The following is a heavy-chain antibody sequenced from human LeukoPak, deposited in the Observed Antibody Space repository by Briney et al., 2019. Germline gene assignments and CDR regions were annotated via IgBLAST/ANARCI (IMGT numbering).Heavy chain of an antibody. CDR1: GYTFTDYY. D-gene: IGHD4-17*01. CDR3: ATTAEYGDYVRIDY. CDR2: IRPNTGDT. J-gene: IGHJ4*02. Sequence: ALLKVSCKASGYTFTDYYLHCVRQAPGQGLEWRGWIRPNTGDTDSAQQFQSRVTLTRDTSISAAYMELSNLRCDDTAVYYCATTAEYGDYVRIDYWGQRTLDTVSS. V-gene: IGHV1-2*02.